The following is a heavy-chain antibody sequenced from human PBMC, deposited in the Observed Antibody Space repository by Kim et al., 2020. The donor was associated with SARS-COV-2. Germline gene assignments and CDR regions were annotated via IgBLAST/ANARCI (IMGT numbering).Heavy chain of an antibody. CDR3: AREGYDSGTIGDFDY. D-gene: IGHD3-10*01. CDR1: GFTFSNYA. CDR2: TTSDGNDR. V-gene: IGHV3-30*03. Sequence: GGSLRLSCLASGFTFSNYAMTWVRQAPGKGLEWVSVTTSDGNDRNYADSVKGRFTISRANSKNTLYLQMNSLSAEDTAMYYCAREGYDSGTIGDFDYWG. J-gene: IGHJ4*01.